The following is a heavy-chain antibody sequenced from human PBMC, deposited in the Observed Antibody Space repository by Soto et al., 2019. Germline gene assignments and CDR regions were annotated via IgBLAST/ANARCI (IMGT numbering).Heavy chain of an antibody. D-gene: IGHD2-15*01. CDR3: ARDRGYCSGGSRYTGGAFDI. Sequence: QVQLQESGPGLVKPSETLSLTCTVSGGSISSYYWSWIRQPPGKGLEWIGYIYYSGSTNYNPSLKSRVTISVDTSKNQFSLKLSSVTAADTAVYYCARDRGYCSGGSRYTGGAFDIWGQGTMVTVSS. CDR1: GGSISSYY. CDR2: IYYSGST. V-gene: IGHV4-59*01. J-gene: IGHJ3*02.